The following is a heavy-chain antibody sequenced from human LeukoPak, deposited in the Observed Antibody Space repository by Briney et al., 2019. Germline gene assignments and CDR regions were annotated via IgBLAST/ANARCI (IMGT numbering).Heavy chain of an antibody. CDR1: GGSISSYH. CDR3: ARAYYYGSGSYGLDY. D-gene: IGHD3-10*01. Sequence: SGTLSLTCTVSGGSISSYHWSWIRQPPGKGLEWIGYIYSSGSTNYNPSLKSRLTISVDASKNQFSLKLTSVTAADTAVYYCARAYYYGSGSYGLDYWGQGTLVTVSS. J-gene: IGHJ4*02. CDR2: IYSSGST. V-gene: IGHV4-59*01.